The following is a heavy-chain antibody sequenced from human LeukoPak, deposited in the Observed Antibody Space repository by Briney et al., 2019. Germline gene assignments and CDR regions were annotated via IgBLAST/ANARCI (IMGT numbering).Heavy chain of an antibody. Sequence: SETLSLTCAVSGGSISSGGYSWSWIRQPPGKGLEWIGYIYYSGSTNYNPSLKSRVTISVDTSKNQFSLKLSSVTAADTAVYYCARFRGYSSSQGEEPGLAFDIWGQGTMVTVSS. J-gene: IGHJ3*02. D-gene: IGHD6-13*01. CDR2: IYYSGST. CDR3: ARFRGYSSSQGEEPGLAFDI. CDR1: GGSISSGGYS. V-gene: IGHV4-61*08.